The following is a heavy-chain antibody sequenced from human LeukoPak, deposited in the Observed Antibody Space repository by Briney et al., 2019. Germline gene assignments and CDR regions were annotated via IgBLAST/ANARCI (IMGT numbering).Heavy chain of an antibody. CDR3: ATWRSLDY. CDR1: GFTFSDYY. CDR2: INEDGNEK. V-gene: IGHV3-7*01. J-gene: IGHJ4*02. D-gene: IGHD3-3*01. Sequence: GGSLRLSCAASGFTFSDYYMSWIRQAPGKGLEWVANINEDGNEKYCVDSVKGRFIISRDNAKNSLYLQMNSLRAEDTAVYYCATWRSLDYWGQGTLVTVSS.